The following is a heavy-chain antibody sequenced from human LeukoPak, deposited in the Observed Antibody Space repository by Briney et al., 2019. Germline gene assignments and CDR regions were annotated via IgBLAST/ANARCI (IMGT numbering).Heavy chain of an antibody. CDR1: GFTFSSLW. Sequence: GGSLRLSCAASGFTFSSLWMSWVRQAPGKGLEWVANINEGGSADYYADSVRGRFTIPRDNAKNSLHLQMNNLRAEDTAVYYCARDWEHSRAYWGQGTLVTVSS. CDR3: ARDWEHSRAY. J-gene: IGHJ4*02. CDR2: INEGGSAD. V-gene: IGHV3-7*01. D-gene: IGHD3-22*01.